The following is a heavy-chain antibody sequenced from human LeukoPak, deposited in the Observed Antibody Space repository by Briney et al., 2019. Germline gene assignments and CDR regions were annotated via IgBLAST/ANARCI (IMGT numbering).Heavy chain of an antibody. J-gene: IGHJ4*02. Sequence: GESLKMSCKGSGYSFTNHWIGWVRQMPGKGLEWMGIIYPGDSDTRYSPSFQGQVTITADKSISMAYLQWSSLKASDTAMYYCARLPQWGGTYHFDYWGQGALLTVSS. CDR3: ARLPQWGGTYHFDY. CDR1: GYSFTNHW. V-gene: IGHV5-51*01. CDR2: IYPGDSDT. D-gene: IGHD1-26*01.